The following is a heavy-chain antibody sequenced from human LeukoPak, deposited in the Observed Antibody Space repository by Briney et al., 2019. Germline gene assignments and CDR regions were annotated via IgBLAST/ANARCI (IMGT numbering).Heavy chain of an antibody. V-gene: IGHV5-51*01. CDR1: GYTFTNYW. CDR3: ARWGGYCTGGSCYPLYYFDS. Sequence: GESLKISCKGSGYTFTNYWISWVRQMPGKGLEWMGIIHPPDSDTRYSPSFQGQVTISADKSINTAYLQWNSLKASDTAMYYCARWGGYCTGGSCYPLYYFDSWGQGTLVTVSS. J-gene: IGHJ4*02. D-gene: IGHD2-15*01. CDR2: IHPPDSDT.